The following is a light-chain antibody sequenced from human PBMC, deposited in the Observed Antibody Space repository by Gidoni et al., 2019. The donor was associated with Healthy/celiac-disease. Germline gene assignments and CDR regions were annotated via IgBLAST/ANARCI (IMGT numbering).Light chain of an antibody. CDR3: QQYDNLPPLT. CDR1: QDSSNY. J-gene: IGKJ4*01. CDR2: DAS. Sequence: IQMTQSPSSLSASGGTRVTITCQASQDSSNYLNWYQQKPGKAPKLLIYDASNLETGVPSRFSGSGSGTDFTFTISSLQPEDIATYYCQQYDNLPPLTFGGGTKVEIK. V-gene: IGKV1-33*01.